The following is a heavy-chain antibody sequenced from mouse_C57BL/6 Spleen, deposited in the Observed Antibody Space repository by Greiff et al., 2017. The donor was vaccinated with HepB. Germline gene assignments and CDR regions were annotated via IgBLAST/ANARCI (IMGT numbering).Heavy chain of an antibody. J-gene: IGHJ2*01. D-gene: IGHD2-3*01. CDR3: ARRGDGYYDY. CDR2: INAGSGGT. V-gene: IGHV1-54*01. Sequence: VQLQQSGAELVRPGTSVKVSCKASGYAFTNYLIEWVKQRPGQGLEWIGVINAGSGGTNYNEKFKGKATLTADKSSSTAYMQISSLTSEDSAVEFGARRGDGYYDYWGQGTTLTVSA. CDR1: GYAFTNYL.